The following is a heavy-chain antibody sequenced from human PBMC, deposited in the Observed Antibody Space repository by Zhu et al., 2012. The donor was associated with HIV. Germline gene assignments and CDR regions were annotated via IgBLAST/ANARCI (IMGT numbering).Heavy chain of an antibody. CDR2: IYHSGST. CDR3: AREFGPNWYFDL. D-gene: IGHD3-10*01. V-gene: IGHV4-30-2*01. J-gene: IGHJ2*01. Sequence: QVQLQESGSGLVKPSQTLSLTCAVSGGSISSGGYSWSWIRQPPGKGLEWIGFIYHSGSTAYNPSLKNRVTMSVDRSKNQFSLKLSSVTAADTAVYYCAREFGPNWYFDLWGRGTLVTVSS. CDR1: GGSISSGGYS.